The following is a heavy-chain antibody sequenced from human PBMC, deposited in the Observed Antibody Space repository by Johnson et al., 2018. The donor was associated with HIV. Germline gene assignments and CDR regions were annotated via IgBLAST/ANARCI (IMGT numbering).Heavy chain of an antibody. CDR3: ANYAGLGAFDI. J-gene: IGHJ3*02. CDR2: ISRGGRS. Sequence: MLLVESGGGLVQPGGSLRLSCAASDFTVGSIYMSWVRQAPGKGLAWVSLISRGGRSYYADAVKGRFTISRDNSKNTRHLQMNSLRAEDTAVYYCANYAGLGAFDIWGQGTMVTVSS. V-gene: IGHV3-66*01. CDR1: DFTVGSIY. D-gene: IGHD1-7*01.